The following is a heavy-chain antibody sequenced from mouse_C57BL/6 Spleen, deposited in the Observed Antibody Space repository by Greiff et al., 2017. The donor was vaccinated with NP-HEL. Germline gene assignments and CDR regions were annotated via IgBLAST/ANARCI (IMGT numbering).Heavy chain of an antibody. CDR3: ASSSTGWYFDV. D-gene: IGHD1-1*01. V-gene: IGHV1-14*01. Sequence: EVQLVESGPELVKPGASVKMSCKASGYTFTSYVMHWVKQKPGQGLEWIGYIYPYNDGTKYNEKFKGKATLTSDKSSSTAYMELSSLTSEDSAVYYCASSSTGWYFDVWGTGTTVTVSS. CDR2: IYPYNDGT. J-gene: IGHJ1*03. CDR1: GYTFTSYV.